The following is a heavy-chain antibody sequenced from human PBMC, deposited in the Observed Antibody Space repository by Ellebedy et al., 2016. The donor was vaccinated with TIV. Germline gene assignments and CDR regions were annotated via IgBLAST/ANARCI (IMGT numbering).Heavy chain of an antibody. V-gene: IGHV3-9*01. CDR2: ISWNSGSI. Sequence: SLKISCAASGFTFDDYAMHWVRQAPGKGLEWVSGISWNSGSIGYADSVKGRFTISRDNAKNSLYLQMNSLRAEDTAVYFCARCLGELSLFPYFDYWGQGTLVTVSS. J-gene: IGHJ4*02. CDR3: ARCLGELSLFPYFDY. CDR1: GFTFDDYA. D-gene: IGHD3-16*02.